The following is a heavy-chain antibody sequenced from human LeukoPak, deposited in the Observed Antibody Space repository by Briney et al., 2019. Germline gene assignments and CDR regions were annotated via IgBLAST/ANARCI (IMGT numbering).Heavy chain of an antibody. Sequence: SVKVSCKASGGTFSSYAISWVRQAPGQGLEWMGGIIPIFGTANYAQKFQGRVTITADESTITAYMELSSLSSEDTAVYCCSIAYCSGGRCYCPYHFDYWREGSMV. D-gene: IGHD2-15*01. CDR2: IIPIFGTA. CDR3: SIAYCSGGRCYCPYHFDY. V-gene: IGHV1-69*13. J-gene: IGHJ4*02. CDR1: GGTFSSYA.